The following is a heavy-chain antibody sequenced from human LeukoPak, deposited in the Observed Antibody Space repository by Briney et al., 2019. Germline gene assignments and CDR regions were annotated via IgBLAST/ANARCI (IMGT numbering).Heavy chain of an antibody. CDR3: ASQTSAKGFDF. CDR2: IIPILGIA. J-gene: IGHJ4*02. V-gene: IGHV1-69*04. CDR1: GGTFSSYA. D-gene: IGHD2-2*01. Sequence: SVKVSCKASGGTFSSYAISWVRQAPGQGLEWMGRIIPILGIANYAQKFQGRVTITADKSTSTAYMELSSLRSEDTAVYYCASQTSAKGFDFWGQGTLVTVSS.